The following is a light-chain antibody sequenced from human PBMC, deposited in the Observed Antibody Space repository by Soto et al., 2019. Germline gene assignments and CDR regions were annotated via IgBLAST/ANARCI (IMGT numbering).Light chain of an antibody. CDR3: QQYNSYPYT. Sequence: DIHMTRSPSTLSASVGDRVTITCRASQSIRSWLAWYQQKPGKAPKLLIYLASSLQSGVPSRFSGSGSGTDFTLTISSLQPDDFATYYCQQYNSYPYTFAQGTKLELK. J-gene: IGKJ2*01. CDR1: QSIRSW. V-gene: IGKV1-5*03. CDR2: LAS.